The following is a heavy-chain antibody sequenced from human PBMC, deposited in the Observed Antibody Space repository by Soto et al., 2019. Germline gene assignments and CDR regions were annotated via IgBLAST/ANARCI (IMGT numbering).Heavy chain of an antibody. CDR1: GFTFDDYT. CDR3: AKMNTAMVTYYYGMDV. J-gene: IGHJ6*02. Sequence: EVQLVESGGVVVQPGGSLRLSCAASGFTFDDYTMHWVRQAPGKGLEWVSLISWDGGSTYYADSVKGRFTISRDNSKNSLYLQMNSLRTEDTALYYCAKMNTAMVTYYYGMDVWGRGTTVTVSS. CDR2: ISWDGGST. D-gene: IGHD5-18*01. V-gene: IGHV3-43*01.